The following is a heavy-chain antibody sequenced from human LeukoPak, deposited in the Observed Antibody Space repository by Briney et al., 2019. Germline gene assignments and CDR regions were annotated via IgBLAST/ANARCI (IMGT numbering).Heavy chain of an antibody. V-gene: IGHV1-46*01. Sequence: ASVKVSCKASGYTFTSYYMHWVRQAPGQGLEWMGIINPSGGSTSYAQKFQGRVTMTRDMSTSTVYMEMSRLRAEDTALYYCAGVLGSSWHPALGYWGQGTLVTVSS. CDR3: AGVLGSSWHPALGY. D-gene: IGHD6-13*01. CDR1: GYTFTSYY. CDR2: INPSGGST. J-gene: IGHJ4*02.